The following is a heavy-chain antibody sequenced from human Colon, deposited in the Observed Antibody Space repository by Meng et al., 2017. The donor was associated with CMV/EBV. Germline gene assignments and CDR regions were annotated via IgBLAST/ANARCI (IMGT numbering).Heavy chain of an antibody. Sequence: LVQSGAEVKKPRASGKVSCKASGYTFTGYHMHWVRQASGQGLEWMGWINPNSGGTNYAQKFQGRVTMTRDTSISTAYMELSRLRSDDTAVYYCATVSSGYYLYFQHWGQGTLVTVSS. J-gene: IGHJ1*01. D-gene: IGHD3-22*01. CDR3: ATVSSGYYLYFQH. CDR2: INPNSGGT. CDR1: GYTFTGYH. V-gene: IGHV1-2*02.